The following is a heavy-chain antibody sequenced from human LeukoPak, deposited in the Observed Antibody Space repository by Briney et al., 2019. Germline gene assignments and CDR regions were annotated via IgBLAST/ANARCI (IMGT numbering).Heavy chain of an antibody. CDR2: IKEDGGEK. J-gene: IGHJ4*02. Sequence: GGSLRLSCAASGFTFSNYWMTWVRQAPGKGLEWVAHIKEDGGEKHYVDPVKGRFTISRDNAKNSLYLQMNSLRAEDTAVYYCARGRGSSWYDYWGQGTLVTVSS. CDR3: ARGRGSSWYDY. V-gene: IGHV3-7*01. CDR1: GFTFSNYW. D-gene: IGHD6-13*01.